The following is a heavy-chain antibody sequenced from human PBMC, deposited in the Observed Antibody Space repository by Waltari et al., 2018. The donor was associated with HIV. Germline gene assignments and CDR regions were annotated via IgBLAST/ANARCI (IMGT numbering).Heavy chain of an antibody. V-gene: IGHV4-61*02. J-gene: IGHJ5*02. CDR2: IYTSGGT. CDR1: GGSISSGSYY. Sequence: QVQLQESGPGLVKPSQTLYLTCTVSGGSISSGSYYWSWIRQPAGKGLELIGRIYTSGGTNYHPSLESRVTISVDTSRNQFSLKLRSVTAADTAVYYCARAYYDFWSGTGSSGNWFDPWGQGTLVTVSS. D-gene: IGHD3-3*01. CDR3: ARAYYDFWSGTGSSGNWFDP.